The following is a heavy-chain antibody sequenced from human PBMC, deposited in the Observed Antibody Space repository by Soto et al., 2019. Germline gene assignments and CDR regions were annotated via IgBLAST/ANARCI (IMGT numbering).Heavy chain of an antibody. J-gene: IGHJ4*02. D-gene: IGHD2-2*01. CDR3: AKVPYCSSTSCDDYFDY. Sequence: EVQLVESGGGLVQPGRSLRLSCAASGFTFDDYAMHWVRQAPGKGLEWVSGISWNSGSIGYADSVKGRFTISRDNAKNSLYLQMNSLSAEDTALYYCAKVPYCSSTSCDDYFDYWGQGTLVTVSS. CDR2: ISWNSGSI. V-gene: IGHV3-9*01. CDR1: GFTFDDYA.